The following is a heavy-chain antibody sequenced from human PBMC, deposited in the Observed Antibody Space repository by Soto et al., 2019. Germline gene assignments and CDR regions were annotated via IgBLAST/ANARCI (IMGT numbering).Heavy chain of an antibody. V-gene: IGHV4-39*01. CDR3: ASRPFIFGESDY. CDR2: IYYSGST. Sequence: LETLSLTCTVSGGSISSSSYYWGWIRQPPGKGLEWIGSIYYSGSTYYNPSLKSRVTISVDTSKNQFSLKLSSVTAADTAVYYCASRPFIFGESDYWGQGTLVTVSS. CDR1: GGSISSSSYY. J-gene: IGHJ4*02. D-gene: IGHD3-3*01.